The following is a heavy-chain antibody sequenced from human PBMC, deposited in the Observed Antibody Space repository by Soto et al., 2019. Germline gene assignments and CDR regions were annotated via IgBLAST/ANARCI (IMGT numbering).Heavy chain of an antibody. CDR2: IYYSGTT. J-gene: IGHJ4*02. CDR3: ARSQRGRTAFTFDY. Sequence: QVQLQESGPGLVKPSETLSLTCAVSGDSVSNDNYYWSWIRQPPGKGLEWIGYIYYSGTTNYNSYLKSRLSLSVDMSKNQFSLKLASVTAAGTAVYFCARSQRGRTAFTFDYWGQGALVTVSS. D-gene: IGHD3-16*01. CDR1: GDSVSNDNYY. V-gene: IGHV4-61*01.